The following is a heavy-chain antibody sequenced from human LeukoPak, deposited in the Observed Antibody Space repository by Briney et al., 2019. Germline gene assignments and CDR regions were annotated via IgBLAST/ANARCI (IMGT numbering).Heavy chain of an antibody. D-gene: IGHD6-19*01. Sequence: ASVKVSCKASGYTFTSSGISWVRQAPVQGLEWMGWISTYTGYSKYAQNLQGRVTMTADTSTSTAYMELSSLRSDDTAMYYCAKNSSGGYSDYWGQGTLVTVSS. CDR1: GYTFTSSG. J-gene: IGHJ4*02. CDR3: AKNSSGGYSDY. CDR2: ISTYTGYS. V-gene: IGHV1-18*01.